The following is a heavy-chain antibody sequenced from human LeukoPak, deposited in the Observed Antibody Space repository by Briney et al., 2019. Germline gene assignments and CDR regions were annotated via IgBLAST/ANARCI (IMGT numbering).Heavy chain of an antibody. CDR2: ISSNGGST. D-gene: IGHD1-7*01. J-gene: IGHJ4*02. CDR3: ARVKRGTGTTGYYFDY. V-gene: IGHV3-64*01. CDR1: GFTFSSYA. Sequence: GGSLRLSCAASGFTFSSYAMHWVRQAPGKGLEYVSAISSNGGSTYYANSVKGRFTISRDNSKNTLYLQMGSLRAEDMAVYYCARVKRGTGTTGYYFDYWGQGTLVTVSS.